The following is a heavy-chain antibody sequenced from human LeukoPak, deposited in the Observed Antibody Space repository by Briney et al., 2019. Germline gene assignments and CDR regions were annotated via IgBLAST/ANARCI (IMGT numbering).Heavy chain of an antibody. D-gene: IGHD3-10*01. CDR2: ISDEGSDK. V-gene: IGHV3-30*09. Sequence: QPGGSLRLSCAASAFSFKTYAMHWVRQAPGKGLEWLAVISDEGSDKYYAHSVKGRFAISRDNSKTTLYLHMDSLRTDDTAMYYCARDQGSSDSFDIWGQGTLVIVSS. CDR3: ARDQGSSDSFDI. CDR1: AFSFKTYA. J-gene: IGHJ3*02.